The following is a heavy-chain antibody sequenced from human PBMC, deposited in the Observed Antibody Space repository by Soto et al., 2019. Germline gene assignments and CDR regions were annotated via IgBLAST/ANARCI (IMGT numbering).Heavy chain of an antibody. Sequence: QITLKESGPTLVKPTQTLTLTCTFSGFSLSTSGVGVGWIRQSPGKALQWLALIYWNGDKRYNPYLNTRLTITKETSKNQVVLTLTHMDPVDTATYYCANRPSGWFLFDYWGQGTLVTVSS. D-gene: IGHD6-19*01. CDR1: GFSLSTSGVG. V-gene: IGHV2-5*01. CDR2: IYWNGDK. J-gene: IGHJ4*02. CDR3: ANRPSGWFLFDY.